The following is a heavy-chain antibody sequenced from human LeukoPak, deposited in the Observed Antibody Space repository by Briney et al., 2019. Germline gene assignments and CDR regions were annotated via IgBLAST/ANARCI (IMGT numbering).Heavy chain of an antibody. CDR1: GGSFSGYY. Sequence: PSETLSLTCAVYGGSFSGYYWSWIRQPPGKGLEWIGSIYYSGSTYYNPSLKSRVTISVDTSKNQFSLKLSSVTAADTAVYYCARHSEGTMIVAYDYWGQGTLVTVSS. V-gene: IGHV4-34*01. D-gene: IGHD3-22*01. J-gene: IGHJ4*02. CDR3: ARHSEGTMIVAYDY. CDR2: IYYSGST.